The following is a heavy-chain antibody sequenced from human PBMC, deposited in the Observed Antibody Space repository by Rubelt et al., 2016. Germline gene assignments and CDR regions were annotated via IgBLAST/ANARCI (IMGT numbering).Heavy chain of an antibody. CDR2: IIPIVGTA. CDR1: GGTFSSYA. Sequence: QVQLVQSGAEVKKPGSSVKVSCKASGGTFSSYAISWVRPAPGQGLEWMGRIIPIVGTANYAQKFQGRVTMTADESTSTAYMELSSLGSEDTAVYYCATGGDFGVVIPNWFDPWGQGTLVTVSS. CDR3: ATGGDFGVVIPNWFDP. D-gene: IGHD3-3*01. J-gene: IGHJ5*02. V-gene: IGHV1-69*11.